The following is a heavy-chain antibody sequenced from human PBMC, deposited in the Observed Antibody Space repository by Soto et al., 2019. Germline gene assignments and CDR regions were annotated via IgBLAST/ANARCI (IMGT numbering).Heavy chain of an antibody. CDR3: ASGGGIVVVPAAMNYYYMDV. CDR2: ISSSSSYI. Sequence: GSLRLSCAASGFTFSSYSMNWVRQAPGKGLEWVSSISSSSSYIYYADSVKGRFTISRDNAKNSLYLQMNSLRAEDTAVYYCASGGGIVVVPAAMNYYYMDVWGKGTTVTVSS. D-gene: IGHD2-2*01. J-gene: IGHJ6*03. CDR1: GFTFSSYS. V-gene: IGHV3-21*01.